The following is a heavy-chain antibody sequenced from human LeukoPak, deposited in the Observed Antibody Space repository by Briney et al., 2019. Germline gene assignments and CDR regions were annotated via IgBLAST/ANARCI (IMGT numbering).Heavy chain of an antibody. CDR1: GFTFDDYA. D-gene: IGHD2-2*01. J-gene: IGHJ5*02. V-gene: IGHV3-9*01. Sequence: GRSLRLSCAASGFTFDDYAMHWVRQAPGKGLEWVSGISWNSGSIGYADSVKGRFTISRDNAKNPLYLQMNSLRAEDTALYYCAKGRDKYQLLSKNWFDPWGQGTLVTVSS. CDR2: ISWNSGSI. CDR3: AKGRDKYQLLSKNWFDP.